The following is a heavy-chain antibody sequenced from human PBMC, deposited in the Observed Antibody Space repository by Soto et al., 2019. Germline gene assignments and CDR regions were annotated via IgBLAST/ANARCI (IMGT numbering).Heavy chain of an antibody. V-gene: IGHV5-51*01. J-gene: IGHJ6*03. CDR2: FYHGDSVP. Sequence: GESLKISCKGSGYSFTSYWIGWVRQMPGKGLGGRGIFYHGDSVPRTSPSFQGQVTITTGKAISTDYLKWSSLKPTDTAMYYCARHSSGYRGGGYYYYMDVWGKGTTVTVSS. CDR3: ARHSSGYRGGGYYYYMDV. CDR1: GYSFTSYW. D-gene: IGHD5-12*01.